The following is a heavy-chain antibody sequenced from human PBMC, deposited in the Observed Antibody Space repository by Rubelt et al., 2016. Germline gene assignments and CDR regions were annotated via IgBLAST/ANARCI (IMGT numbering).Heavy chain of an antibody. CDR2: IRSKAYGGTT. J-gene: IGHJ4*02. V-gene: IGHV3-49*04. Sequence: EVQLVESGGGLVQPGGSLRLSCAASGFTVSSNYMSWVRQAPGKGLEWVGFIRSKAYGGTTEYAAFVKGRFTISRDDSKSIAYLQMNSLKTEDTAVYYCTRRGSRDYSNYYFDYWGQGTLVTVSS. CDR3: TRRGSRDYSNYYFDY. D-gene: IGHD4-11*01. CDR1: GFTVSSNY.